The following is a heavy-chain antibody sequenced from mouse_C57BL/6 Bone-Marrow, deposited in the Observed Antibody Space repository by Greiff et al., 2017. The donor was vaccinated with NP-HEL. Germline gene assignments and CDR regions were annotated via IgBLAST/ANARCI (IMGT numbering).Heavy chain of an antibody. CDR3: GGGLTGSNFDY. Sequence: EVQLVESGGGLVKPGGSLKLSCAASGFTFSDYGMHWVRQAPEQGLEWVAYISSGSSTIYYADKVKGRFTISRDNTKNTLFLQMTSLRSEDAAMYYCGGGLTGSNFDYWGQGTTLTVSS. J-gene: IGHJ2*01. D-gene: IGHD4-1*01. V-gene: IGHV5-17*01. CDR2: ISSGSSTI. CDR1: GFTFSDYG.